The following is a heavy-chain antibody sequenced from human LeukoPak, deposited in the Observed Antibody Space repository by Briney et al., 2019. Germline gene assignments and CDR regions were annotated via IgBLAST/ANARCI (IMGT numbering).Heavy chain of an antibody. CDR3: ATTRDYYGNSGYTLLQD. CDR2: IIPILGTS. CDR1: GSTFSTYA. Sequence: SVKVSCKASGSTFSTYAINWVRQAPGQGLKWMGGIIPILGTSNYAQRFQGRVTIIADESSGTAYMTLSSLRSEDTAIYYCATTRDYYGNSGYTLLQDWGQGTLVTVSS. V-gene: IGHV1-69*01. J-gene: IGHJ1*01. D-gene: IGHD3-22*01.